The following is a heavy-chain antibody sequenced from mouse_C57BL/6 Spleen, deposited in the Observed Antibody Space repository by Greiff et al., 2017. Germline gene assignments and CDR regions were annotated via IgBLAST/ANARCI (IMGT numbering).Heavy chain of an antibody. J-gene: IGHJ3*01. Sequence: QVQLQQSGAELARPGASVKLSCKASGYTFTSYGISWVKQRTGQGLEWIGEIYPRSGNTYYNEKFKGKATLTADKSSSTAYVELRSLTSEDSAVXFCARYYYGSSYVLAYWGQGTLVTVSA. CDR1: GYTFTSYG. V-gene: IGHV1-81*01. CDR3: ARYYYGSSYVLAY. D-gene: IGHD1-1*01. CDR2: IYPRSGNT.